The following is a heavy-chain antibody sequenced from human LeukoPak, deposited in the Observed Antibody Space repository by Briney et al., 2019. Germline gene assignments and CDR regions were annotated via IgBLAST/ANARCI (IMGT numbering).Heavy chain of an antibody. D-gene: IGHD3-10*01. CDR1: GGPFSSYY. Sequence: SETLSLTCAVYGGPFSSYYWSWIRQPPGKGLEWIGEINHSGSTNYNPSLKSRVTISVDTSKNQFSLKLSSVTAADTAVYYCARGPRYYYGSGSYYNVHPFDYWGQGTLVTVSS. CDR3: ARGPRYYYGSGSYYNVHPFDY. J-gene: IGHJ4*02. CDR2: INHSGST. V-gene: IGHV4-34*01.